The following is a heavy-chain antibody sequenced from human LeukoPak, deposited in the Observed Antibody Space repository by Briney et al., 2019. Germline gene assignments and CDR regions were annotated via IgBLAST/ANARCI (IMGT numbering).Heavy chain of an antibody. CDR2: ISGSGGST. CDR3: AKDLDYDSSGYPGAFDI. V-gene: IGHV3-23*01. J-gene: IGHJ3*02. CDR1: GFTFTSYG. D-gene: IGHD3-22*01. Sequence: GGSLRLSCEASGFTFTSYGMHWVRQAPGKGLEWVSAISGSGGSTYYADSVKGRFTISRDNSKNTLYLQMNSLRAEDTAVYYCAKDLDYDSSGYPGAFDIWGQGTMVTVSS.